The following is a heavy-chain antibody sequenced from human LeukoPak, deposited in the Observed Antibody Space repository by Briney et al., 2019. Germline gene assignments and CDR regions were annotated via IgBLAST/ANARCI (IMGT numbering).Heavy chain of an antibody. CDR1: GGSINSHY. CDR2: VFNGGST. J-gene: IGHJ4*02. CDR3: ATRPAGSTGYGVFDY. D-gene: IGHD6-13*01. V-gene: IGHV4-59*11. Sequence: PSETLSLTCTVSGGSINSHYWSWIRQPPGKGLEWIGYVFNGGSTNYNPSLKSRVTMSVDTSRDQFSLRLTSVTAADTAIDYCATRPAGSTGYGVFDYWSQGTLVTVSS.